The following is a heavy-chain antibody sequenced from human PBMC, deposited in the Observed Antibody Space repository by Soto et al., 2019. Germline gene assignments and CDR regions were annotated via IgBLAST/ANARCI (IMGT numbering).Heavy chain of an antibody. V-gene: IGHV4-59*01. CDR3: ARGGLVAALFDY. D-gene: IGHD5-12*01. J-gene: IGHJ4*02. CDR2: IYYSGST. CDR1: GGSISSYY. Sequence: TSETLSLTCTVSGGSISSYYWSWVRQPPGKGLEWIGYIYYSGSTNYNPSLKSRVTISVDTSKNQFSLKLSSVTAADTAVYYCARGGLVAALFDYWGQGTLVTVSS.